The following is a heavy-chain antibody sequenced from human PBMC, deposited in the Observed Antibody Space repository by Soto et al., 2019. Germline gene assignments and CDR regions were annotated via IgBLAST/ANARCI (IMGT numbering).Heavy chain of an antibody. D-gene: IGHD6-19*01. Sequence: AVKVSCKASGGTFSSYAISWVRQAPGQGLEWMGGIIPIFGTANYAQKFQGRVTITADKSTSTAYMELSSLRSEDTAVYYCARGRDSSGSKFDYWGQGTLVTVSS. V-gene: IGHV1-69*06. CDR1: GGTFSSYA. CDR3: ARGRDSSGSKFDY. CDR2: IIPIFGTA. J-gene: IGHJ4*02.